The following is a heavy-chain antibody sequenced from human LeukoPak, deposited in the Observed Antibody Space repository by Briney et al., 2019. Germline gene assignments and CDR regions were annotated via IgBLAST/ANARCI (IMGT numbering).Heavy chain of an antibody. V-gene: IGHV6-1*01. J-gene: IGHJ3*02. D-gene: IGHD3-16*01. Sequence: SQTLSLTCAISGDSVSSNSATWNWIRQSPSRGLEWLGRTYYRSKWYNDYAVSVKSRITINPDTSKNQFSLKLSSVTAADTAVYYCARVLIRAGYAFDIWGQGTMVTVSS. CDR2: TYYRSKWYN. CDR3: ARVLIRAGYAFDI. CDR1: GDSVSSNSAT.